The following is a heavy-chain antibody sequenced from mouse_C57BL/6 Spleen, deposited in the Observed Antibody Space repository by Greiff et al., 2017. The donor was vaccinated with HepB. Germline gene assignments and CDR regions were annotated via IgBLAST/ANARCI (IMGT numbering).Heavy chain of an antibody. D-gene: IGHD3-2*02. CDR3: ARPRAQATPWFAY. Sequence: EVQLVESGGGLVKPGGSLKLSCAASGFTFSSYAMSWVRQTPEKRLEWVATISDGGSYTYYPDNVKGRFTISRDNAKNNLYLQMSHLKSEDTAMYYCARPRAQATPWFAYWGQGTLVTVSA. CDR2: ISDGGSYT. CDR1: GFTFSSYA. J-gene: IGHJ3*01. V-gene: IGHV5-4*01.